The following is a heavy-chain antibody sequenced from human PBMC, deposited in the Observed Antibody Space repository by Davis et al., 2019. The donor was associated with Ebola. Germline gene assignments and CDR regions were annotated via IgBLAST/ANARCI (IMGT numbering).Heavy chain of an antibody. CDR1: GFVFSNYV. CDR3: ARAGYCVSNICYADY. Sequence: PGGSLRLSCAASGFVFSNYVMSWIRQAPGKGLEWVSYITSSGNTMYYADSVKGRFTISRDNAKNSLYLQMNSLRAEDTAVYYCARAGYCVSNICYADYWGQGTLVTVSS. D-gene: IGHD2-2*01. J-gene: IGHJ4*02. V-gene: IGHV3-11*01. CDR2: ITSSGNTM.